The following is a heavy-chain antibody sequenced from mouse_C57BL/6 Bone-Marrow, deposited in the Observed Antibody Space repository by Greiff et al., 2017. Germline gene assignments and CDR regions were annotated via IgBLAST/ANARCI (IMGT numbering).Heavy chain of an antibody. CDR1: GYSITSGYY. CDR3: ARDGEIYYDYDPAWFAY. Sequence: EVQRVESGPGLVKPSQSLSLTCSVTGYSITSGYYWNWIRQFPGNKLEWMGYISYDGSNNYNPSLKNRISITRDTSKNQFFLKLNSVTTEDTATYDCARDGEIYYDYDPAWFAYWGQGTLVTVSA. V-gene: IGHV3-6*01. CDR2: ISYDGSN. J-gene: IGHJ3*01. D-gene: IGHD2-4*01.